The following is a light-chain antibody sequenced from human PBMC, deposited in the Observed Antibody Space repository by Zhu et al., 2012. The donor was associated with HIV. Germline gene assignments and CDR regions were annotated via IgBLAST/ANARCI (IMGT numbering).Light chain of an antibody. CDR2: DAS. V-gene: IGKV3D-11*02. CDR1: QSVSSY. J-gene: IGKJ4*01. CDR3: QHRNNWPQELT. Sequence: EIVLTQSPATLSLSPGERATLSCRASQSVSSYLAWYQQKPGQAPRLLIYDASNRATGIPDFTLTISSLEPEDFALYYCQHRNNWPQELTFGGGTKVEIK.